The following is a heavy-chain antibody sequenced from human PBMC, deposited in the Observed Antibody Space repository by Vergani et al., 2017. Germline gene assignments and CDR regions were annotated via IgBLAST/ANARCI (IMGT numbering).Heavy chain of an antibody. J-gene: IGHJ4*02. CDR3: VKDRKENLWFGEMIPDY. CDR2: ISSNGGST. V-gene: IGHV3-64D*06. D-gene: IGHD3-10*01. CDR1: GFTFSSYA. Sequence: EVQLVESGGGLVQPGGSLRLSCSASGFTFSSYAMHWVRQAPGKGLEYVSAISSNGGSTYYADSVKVRFTISRENSKNTLYLQMSILRAEDTAVYYCVKDRKENLWFGEMIPDYWGQGTLVTVSS.